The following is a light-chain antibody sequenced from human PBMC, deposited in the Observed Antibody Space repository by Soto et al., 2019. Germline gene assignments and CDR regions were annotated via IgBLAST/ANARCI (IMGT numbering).Light chain of an antibody. Sequence: EIVMTQSPATLSVSPGERATLSCRASQSVSSNLAWYQQKPGQAPRLLIYGASTRATGIPARFSGSGSGTEFTCTISRLQSEDFAVYYCQKYNNGPQTFGQGTKLEIK. CDR3: QKYNNGPQT. V-gene: IGKV3-15*01. CDR1: QSVSSN. CDR2: GAS. J-gene: IGKJ2*01.